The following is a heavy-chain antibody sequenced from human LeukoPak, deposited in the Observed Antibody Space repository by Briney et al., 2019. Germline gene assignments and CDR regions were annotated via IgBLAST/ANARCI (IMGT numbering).Heavy chain of an antibody. CDR3: ARQPNEGYYGSGSYYPFDY. J-gene: IGHJ4*02. V-gene: IGHV4-39*01. D-gene: IGHD3-10*01. CDR2: IYYSGST. CDR1: AGSITSSSYY. Sequence: SETLSLTCSVPAGSITSSSYYWGWIRQPPGKGLEWIGSIYYSGSTYYNPSLKSRVTISVDRSKNQFSLKLSSVTAADTAVYYCARQPNEGYYGSGSYYPFDYWGQGTLVTVSS.